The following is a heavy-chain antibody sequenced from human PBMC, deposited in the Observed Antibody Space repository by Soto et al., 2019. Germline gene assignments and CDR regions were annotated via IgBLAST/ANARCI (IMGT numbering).Heavy chain of an antibody. CDR3: ARVSCGGDCAQIPDAFDI. CDR2: IYYSGST. J-gene: IGHJ3*02. CDR1: GGSISSYY. D-gene: IGHD2-21*02. V-gene: IGHV4-59*01. Sequence: PSETLSLTCTVSGGSISSYYWSWIRQPPGKGLEWIGYIYYSGSTNYNPSLKSRVTISVDTSKNQFSLKLSSVTAADTAVYYCARVSCGGDCAQIPDAFDIWGQGTMVT.